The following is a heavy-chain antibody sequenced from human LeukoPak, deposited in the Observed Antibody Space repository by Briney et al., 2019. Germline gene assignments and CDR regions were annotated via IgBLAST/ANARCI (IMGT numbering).Heavy chain of an antibody. CDR2: INPTGGST. V-gene: IGHV1-46*01. CDR3: ARWRSRYGDYVA. CDR1: GNTFTNNF. Sequence: WASVKVSCKASGNTFTNNFMHWVRQAPGQGLEWMGIINPTGGSTTYTQKFQGRVTITADKSTSTAYMELSSLRSEDTAVYYCARWRSRYGDYVAWGQGTLVTVSS. D-gene: IGHD4-17*01. J-gene: IGHJ5*02.